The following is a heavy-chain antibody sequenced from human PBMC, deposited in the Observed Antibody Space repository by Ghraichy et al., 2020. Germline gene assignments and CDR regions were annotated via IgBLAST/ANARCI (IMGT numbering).Heavy chain of an antibody. J-gene: IGHJ4*02. CDR3: TRDGSWTYHN. Sequence: ASVKVSCKASGYTFTDYNIHWVRQAPGQGLEWMGLIVPNNGYKYYGQNFQGRVTITTGTSTNTAYMELSRLTHDDTAVYYCTRDGSWTYHNWGPGTQVTLSS. CDR2: IVPNNGYK. V-gene: IGHV1-2*06. CDR1: GYTFTDYN. D-gene: IGHD3/OR15-3a*01.